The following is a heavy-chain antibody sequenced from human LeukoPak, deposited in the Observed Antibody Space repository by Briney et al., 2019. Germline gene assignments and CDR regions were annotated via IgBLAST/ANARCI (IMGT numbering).Heavy chain of an antibody. CDR1: GFTFSGYW. J-gene: IGHJ5*02. CDR3: TKSDWFDP. Sequence: PGGSLTLSCAASGFTFSGYWMHWVRQAPGKGLFWVARIKGDGSITYYADSVKGRFTISRDNAKNTLFLQMNSLRAEDTAVYYCTKSDWFDPWGQGTLVTVSS. CDR2: IKGDGSIT. V-gene: IGHV3-74*01.